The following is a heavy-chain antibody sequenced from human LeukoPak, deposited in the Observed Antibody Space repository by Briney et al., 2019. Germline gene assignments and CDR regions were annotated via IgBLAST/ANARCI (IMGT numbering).Heavy chain of an antibody. J-gene: IGHJ4*02. V-gene: IGHV4-34*01. D-gene: IGHD6-19*01. Sequence: SETLSLTCAVYGGSFSGYYWSWIRQPPGKGLEWIGEINHSGSTNYNPSLKSRVTISVDTSKNQFSLKLSSVTAADTAVYYCARAVAGTDYWGQGTLATVSS. CDR2: INHSGST. CDR1: GGSFSGYY. CDR3: ARAVAGTDY.